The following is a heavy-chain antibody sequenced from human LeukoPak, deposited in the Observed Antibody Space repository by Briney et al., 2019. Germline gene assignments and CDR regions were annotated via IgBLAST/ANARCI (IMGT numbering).Heavy chain of an antibody. CDR1: GGSISSGSYY. CDR2: IYYSGST. J-gene: IGHJ3*02. Sequence: PSETLSLTCTVSGGSISSGSYYWSWIRQHPGKGLEWIGYIYYSGSTHYNPSLKSRLTISVDTSKNQFSLKLSSVTAADTAVYYCARVRGLGTSAFDISGQGTMVTVSS. V-gene: IGHV4-31*03. CDR3: ARVRGLGTSAFDI. D-gene: IGHD1-1*01.